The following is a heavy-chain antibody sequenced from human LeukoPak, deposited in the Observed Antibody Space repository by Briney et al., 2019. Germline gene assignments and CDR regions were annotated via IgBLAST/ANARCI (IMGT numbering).Heavy chain of an antibody. J-gene: IGHJ4*02. CDR2: ISGSGGST. CDR1: GFTFSSYA. V-gene: IGHV3-23*01. CDR3: AKVQLLWFGELPGGFDY. D-gene: IGHD3-10*01. Sequence: GGSLRLSCAASGFTFSSYAMSWVRQAPGKGLEWVSAISGSGGSTYYADSVKGRLTISRDNSKNTLYLQMNSLRAEDTAVYYCAKVQLLWFGELPGGFDYWGQGTLVTVSS.